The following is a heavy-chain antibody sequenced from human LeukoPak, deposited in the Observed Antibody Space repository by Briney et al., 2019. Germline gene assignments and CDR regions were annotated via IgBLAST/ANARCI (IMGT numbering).Heavy chain of an antibody. CDR2: IIPIFGTA. CDR3: ARVIYSSGWFDAFDI. Sequence: ASVKVSCKASGGTFSSYAISWVRQAPGQGLGWMGGIIPIFGTANYAQKFQGRVTITADKSTSTAYMELSSLRSEDTAVYYCARVIYSSGWFDAFDIWGQGTMVTVSS. CDR1: GGTFSSYA. J-gene: IGHJ3*02. D-gene: IGHD6-19*01. V-gene: IGHV1-69*06.